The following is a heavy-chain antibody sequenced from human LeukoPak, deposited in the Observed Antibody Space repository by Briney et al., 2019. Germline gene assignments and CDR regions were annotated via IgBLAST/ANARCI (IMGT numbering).Heavy chain of an antibody. D-gene: IGHD3-3*01. CDR3: ARLAYGFWGGPEGEYFDY. CDR2: IYTNGST. CDR1: GGSITSYY. Sequence: SETLSLTCSVSGGSITSYYWGWIRQPPGKGLEWLGHIYTNGSTNDNPSLKSRVTISVDTSKKQFSLKLSSVTAADTAVYYSARLAYGFWGGPEGEYFDYWGQGTLVTVSS. V-gene: IGHV4-4*09. J-gene: IGHJ4*02.